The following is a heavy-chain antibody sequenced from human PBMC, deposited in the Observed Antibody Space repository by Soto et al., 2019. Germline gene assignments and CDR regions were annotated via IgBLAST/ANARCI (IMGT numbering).Heavy chain of an antibody. CDR3: ARTRRYGGNEFDY. V-gene: IGHV4-28*01. J-gene: IGHJ4*02. D-gene: IGHD2-15*01. CDR2: IYYTGST. CDR1: GDLISSGSW. Sequence: SETLSLTCAVSGDLISSGSWWVWIRQSPGQGLHYIGYIYYTGSTNYNPSLKSRVTMSVDTSKNQFSLKLSSVTAVDTAVYYCARTRRYGGNEFDYWGQGTQVTVSS.